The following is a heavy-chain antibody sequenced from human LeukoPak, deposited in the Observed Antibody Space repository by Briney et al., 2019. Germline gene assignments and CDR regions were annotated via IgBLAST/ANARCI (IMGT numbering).Heavy chain of an antibody. CDR1: GGTFSSYA. V-gene: IGHV1-69*13. Sequence: GASVKVSCKASGGTFSSYAISWVRQAPGQGLEWMGGIIPIFGTANYAQKFQGRVTITADESTSTAYMELSSLRSEDTAVYYCASTPSGLTVMLDYWGQGTLVTVSS. D-gene: IGHD4-17*01. CDR2: IIPIFGTA. CDR3: ASTPSGLTVMLDY. J-gene: IGHJ4*02.